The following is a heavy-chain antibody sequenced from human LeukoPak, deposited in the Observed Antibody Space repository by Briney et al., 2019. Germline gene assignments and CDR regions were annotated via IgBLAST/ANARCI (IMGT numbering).Heavy chain of an antibody. Sequence: GGSLRLSCAASGFTFSSYEMNWVRQAPGKGLEWVSYISSSGSTIYYADSVKGRFTISRDNAKNSLYLQMNSLRAEDTAVYYCARDLCSYPYGYYYYGMDVWGQGTTVTVSS. V-gene: IGHV3-48*03. CDR1: GFTFSSYE. J-gene: IGHJ6*02. CDR3: ARDLCSYPYGYYYYGMDV. D-gene: IGHD5-18*01. CDR2: ISSSGSTI.